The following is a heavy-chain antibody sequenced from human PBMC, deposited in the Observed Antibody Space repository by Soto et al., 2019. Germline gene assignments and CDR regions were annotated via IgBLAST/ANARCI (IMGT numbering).Heavy chain of an antibody. J-gene: IGHJ4*02. Sequence: PSETLSLTCAVYGGSFSGYYWSWIRQPPGKGLEWIGEINHSGSTNYNPSLKSRVTISVDTSKNQFSLKLSSVTAADTAVYYCARGPLPNNLPDVYSSGWYWYYWGQGTLVTVSS. V-gene: IGHV4-34*01. CDR2: INHSGST. CDR1: GGSFSGYY. D-gene: IGHD6-19*01. CDR3: ARGPLPNNLPDVYSSGWYWYY.